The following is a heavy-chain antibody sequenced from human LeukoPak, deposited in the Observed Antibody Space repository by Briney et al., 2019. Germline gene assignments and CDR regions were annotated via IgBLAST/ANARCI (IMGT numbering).Heavy chain of an antibody. CDR3: ASCLFDYYYFDQ. CDR2: IYHSGNT. CDR1: GDSITSHNW. J-gene: IGHJ4*02. V-gene: IGHV4-4*02. Sequence: SETLSLTCAVSGDSITSHNWWSWVRQSPGKGLEWSGEIYHSGNTNYSPSLKSRVTISVDKSKNQLSLRLTSVTAADTAVYFCASCLFDYYYFDQWGQGTLVTVSS. D-gene: IGHD3-10*01.